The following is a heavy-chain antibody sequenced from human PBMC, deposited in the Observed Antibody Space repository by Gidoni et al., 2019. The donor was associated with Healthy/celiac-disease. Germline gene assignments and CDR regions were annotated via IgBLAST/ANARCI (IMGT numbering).Heavy chain of an antibody. CDR1: GFTFSSYA. CDR3: AKDKLPTIFGVVISPLGY. CDR2: ISGSGGST. D-gene: IGHD3-3*01. J-gene: IGHJ4*02. V-gene: IGHV3-23*01. Sequence: EVQLLESGGGLVQPGGSLRLSCAASGFTFSSYAMSWVRQAPGKGLEWVSAISGSGGSTYYADSVKGRFTISRDNSKNTLYLQMNSLRAEDTAVYYCAKDKLPTIFGVVISPLGYWGQGTLVTVSS.